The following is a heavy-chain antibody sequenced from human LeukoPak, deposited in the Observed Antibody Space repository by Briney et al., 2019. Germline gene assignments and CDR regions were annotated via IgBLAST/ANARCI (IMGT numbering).Heavy chain of an antibody. J-gene: IGHJ6*02. CDR2: ISYDGRDK. CDR3: AKDLAGATLMVDV. V-gene: IGHV3-30*18. CDR1: GFTFNNHD. Sequence: PGGSLRLSCAASGFTFNNHDMHWVRQAPGKGLEWVAGISYDGRDKYYADSVKGRFTISRDNSKKALYLQMNSLRAEDTAFYYCAKDLAGATLMVDVWGQGTTVTVSS. D-gene: IGHD1-26*01.